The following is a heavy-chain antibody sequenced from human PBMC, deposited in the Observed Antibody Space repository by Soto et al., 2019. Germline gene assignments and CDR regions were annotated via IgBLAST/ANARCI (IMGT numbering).Heavy chain of an antibody. CDR1: GFTVSSNY. CDR3: ARGNYYGSGMGAFYI. D-gene: IGHD3-10*01. Sequence: EVQVVESGGGSVQPGGSLRLSCAASGFTVSSNYMSWVRQAPGKGLEWVSVIYSVGNSYYADSVKGRFTISRDNSKNTLYLQMNSLRVEDTAVYYCARGNYYGSGMGAFYIWGQGTVVTVSS. V-gene: IGHV3-66*01. CDR2: IYSVGNS. J-gene: IGHJ3*02.